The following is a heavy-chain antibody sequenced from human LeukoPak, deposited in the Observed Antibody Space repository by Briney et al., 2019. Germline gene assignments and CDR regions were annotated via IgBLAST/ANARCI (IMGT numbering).Heavy chain of an antibody. CDR2: IIPILGIA. J-gene: IGHJ4*02. CDR3: ARESGDTIFGVAHYYFDY. CDR1: GGTFSSYT. D-gene: IGHD3-3*01. V-gene: IGHV1-69*04. Sequence: SVKVSCKASGGTFSSYTISWVRQAPGQGLEWMGRIIPILGIANYAQKFQGRVTITVDKSTSTAYMELSSLRSEDTAVYYCARESGDTIFGVAHYYFDYWGQGTLVTVSS.